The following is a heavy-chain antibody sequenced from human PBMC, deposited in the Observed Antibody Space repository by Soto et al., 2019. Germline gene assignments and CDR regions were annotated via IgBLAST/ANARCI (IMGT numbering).Heavy chain of an antibody. J-gene: IGHJ4*02. Sequence: SVSLPLTCTVCGGSISSYYWTCIRQPPGKGLEWIGHIYYSWSTTYNPSLKSRVTISVDTSKNQCSLSLSYVTAADSAVYYCARAVLPYYYDSSGYFFDYWGQGTLVTVSS. D-gene: IGHD3-22*01. V-gene: IGHV4-59*01. CDR3: ARAVLPYYYDSSGYFFDY. CDR2: IYYSWST. CDR1: GGSISSYY.